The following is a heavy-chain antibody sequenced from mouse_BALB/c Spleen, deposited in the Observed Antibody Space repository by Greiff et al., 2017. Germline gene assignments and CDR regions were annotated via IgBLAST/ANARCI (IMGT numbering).Heavy chain of an antibody. CDR1: GYSFTSYW. Sequence: QVQLKESGPQLVRPGASVKISCKASGYSFTSYWMHWVKQRPGQGLEWIGMIDPSDSETRLNQKFKDKATLTVDKSSSTAYMQLSSPTSEDSAVYYCARNYGYDEYFDVWGAGTTVTVSS. J-gene: IGHJ1*01. CDR3: ARNYGYDEYFDV. D-gene: IGHD2-2*01. V-gene: IGHV1S126*01. CDR2: IDPSDSET.